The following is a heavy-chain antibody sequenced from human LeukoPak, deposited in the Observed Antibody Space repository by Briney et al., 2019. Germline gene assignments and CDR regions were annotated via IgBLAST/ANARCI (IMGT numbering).Heavy chain of an antibody. CDR1: GFTFDGYA. Sequence: GRSLRLSCAASGFTFDGYAMHWVRQAPGKGLEWVSGISWNSGSIGYADSVKGRFTISRDNAKNSLYLQMNSLRAEDTALYYCAKDFEMATIEPLDPWGQGTLVTVSS. D-gene: IGHD5-24*01. CDR2: ISWNSGSI. J-gene: IGHJ5*02. CDR3: AKDFEMATIEPLDP. V-gene: IGHV3-9*01.